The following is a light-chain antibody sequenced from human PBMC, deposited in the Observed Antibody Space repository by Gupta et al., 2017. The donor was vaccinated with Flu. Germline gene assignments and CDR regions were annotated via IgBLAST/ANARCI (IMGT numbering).Light chain of an antibody. CDR1: QSISSY. J-gene: IGKJ2*01. CDR3: QQCDGNPHT. Sequence: DIQMTQSPSSLSASVGDRVTITCRASQSISSYLNWYQQKPGKAPKLLIYAASSLQSGVPSRFSGSGSGTDCTLTISSLQPEDYATYYCQQCDGNPHTFGPGTKLEIK. V-gene: IGKV1-39*01. CDR2: AAS.